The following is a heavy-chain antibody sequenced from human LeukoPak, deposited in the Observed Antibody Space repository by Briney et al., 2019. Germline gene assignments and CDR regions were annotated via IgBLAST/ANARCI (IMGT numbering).Heavy chain of an antibody. CDR1: GGSISSSSYY. Sequence: PSETLSLTCTVSGGSISSSSYYWSWIRQPPGKGLEWIAYIHNSGSTNYNPSLKSRVTISVDTSKNQFSLKLSSVTAADTAVYYCASCPHPRDGYNCWGQGTLVTVSS. CDR3: ASCPHPRDGYNC. J-gene: IGHJ4*02. D-gene: IGHD5-12*01. V-gene: IGHV4-61*01. CDR2: IHNSGST.